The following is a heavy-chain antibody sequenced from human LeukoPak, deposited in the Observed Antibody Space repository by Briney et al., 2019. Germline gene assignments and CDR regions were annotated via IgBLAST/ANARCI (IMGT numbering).Heavy chain of an antibody. CDR3: VRLQCSSTTCPFES. D-gene: IGHD2-2*01. J-gene: IGHJ4*02. CDR2: IYPGDSDS. Sequence: GESLKISCKASGYRSFTSFWIGWVRQMPGKGLESMGIIYPGDSDSRYSPSFQGQVTFSADKSINTAYLQWNSLKASDTGIYYCVRLQCSSTTCPFESWGQGTLVTVSS. V-gene: IGHV5-51*01. CDR1: GYRSFTSFW.